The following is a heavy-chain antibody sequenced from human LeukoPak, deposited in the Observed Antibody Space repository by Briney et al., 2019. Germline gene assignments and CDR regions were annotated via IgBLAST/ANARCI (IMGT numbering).Heavy chain of an antibody. CDR1: GGSFSGYY. V-gene: IGHV4-34*01. CDR2: INHSGST. CDR3: ARESSTSQTNLFDY. J-gene: IGHJ4*02. D-gene: IGHD6-6*01. Sequence: SETLSLTCAVYGGSFSGYYWSWIRQPPGKGLEWIGEINHSGSTNYNPSLKSRVTISVDTSKNQFSLKLSSVTAADTAVYYCARESSTSQTNLFDYWGQGTLVTVSS.